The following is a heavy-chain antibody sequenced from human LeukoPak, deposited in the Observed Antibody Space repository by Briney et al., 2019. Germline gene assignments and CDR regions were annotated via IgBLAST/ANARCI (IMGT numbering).Heavy chain of an antibody. J-gene: IGHJ5*02. CDR1: GGSISSGGYY. CDR2: IYHSGST. V-gene: IGHV4-30-2*01. CDR3: ARAGGGITYCGGDCYVNNWFDP. D-gene: IGHD2-21*02. Sequence: SETLSLTCTVSGGSISSGGYYWSWIRQPPGKGLEWIGYIYHSGSTYYNPSLKSRVTISVDTSKNQFSLKLSSVTAADTAVYYCARAGGGITYCGGDCYVNNWFDPWGQGTLVTVSS.